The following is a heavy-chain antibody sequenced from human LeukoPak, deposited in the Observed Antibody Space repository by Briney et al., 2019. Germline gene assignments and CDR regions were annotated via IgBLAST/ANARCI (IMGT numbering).Heavy chain of an antibody. Sequence: PGRSLRLSCAASGFTFSNYGMHWVRQAPGKGLEWVAVIWYDGSNKYYADSVKGRFTISRDNSKNTLYLQMDSLRAEDRAVYYCAQRAGGATGIWGQGTMVTVSS. V-gene: IGHV3-33*01. CDR1: GFTFSNYG. CDR3: AQRAGGATGI. D-gene: IGHD1-26*01. CDR2: IWYDGSNK. J-gene: IGHJ3*02.